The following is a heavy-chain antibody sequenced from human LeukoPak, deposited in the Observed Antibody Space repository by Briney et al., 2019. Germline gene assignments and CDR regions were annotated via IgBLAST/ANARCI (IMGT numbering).Heavy chain of an antibody. D-gene: IGHD3-22*01. V-gene: IGHV4-61*08. CDR3: ASPYDSSGYPLAFDI. CDR1: GGSISSGDYY. J-gene: IGHJ3*02. CDR2: IYYSGST. Sequence: SETLSLTCTVSGGSISSGDYYWSWIRQPPGKGLEWIGYIYYSGSTNYNPSLKSRVTISVDTSKNQFSLKLSSVTAADTAVYYCASPYDSSGYPLAFDIWGQGTMVTVSS.